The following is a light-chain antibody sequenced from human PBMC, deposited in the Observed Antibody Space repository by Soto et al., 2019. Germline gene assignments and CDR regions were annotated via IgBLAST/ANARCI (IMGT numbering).Light chain of an antibody. CDR1: QSVSSSY. V-gene: IGKV3-20*01. CDR3: QHYNSYSEA. J-gene: IGKJ1*01. CDR2: GAS. Sequence: EIVLTQSPGTLSLSPGERGTLSCMASQSVSSSYLAWYQQKPGQAPRFLLYGASSRDTGIPSRFRGMGSGTECTLPISRLQTDDFATYYGQHYNSYSEAFGQGTKVDIK.